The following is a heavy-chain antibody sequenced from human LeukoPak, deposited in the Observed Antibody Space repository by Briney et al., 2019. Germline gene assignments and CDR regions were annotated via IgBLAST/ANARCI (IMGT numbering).Heavy chain of an antibody. CDR1: GGSFSGYY. D-gene: IGHD3-10*01. Sequence: SETLSLTCAVYGGSFSGYYWSWIRQPPGKGLEWIGEINHSGSTNYNPSLKSRVTISVDTSKSQFSLKLSSVTAADTAVYYCARGRYVYYYGSGSYRYYYYMDVWGKGTTVTVSS. CDR2: INHSGST. V-gene: IGHV4-34*01. CDR3: ARGRYVYYYGSGSYRYYYYMDV. J-gene: IGHJ6*03.